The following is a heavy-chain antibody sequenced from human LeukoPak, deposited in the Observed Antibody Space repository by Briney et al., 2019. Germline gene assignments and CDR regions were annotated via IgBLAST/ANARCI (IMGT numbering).Heavy chain of an antibody. Sequence: SETLSLTCTVSGYSISSGYYWGWIRQPPGKGLEWIGSIYHSGSTYYNPSLKSRVTISVDTSKNQFSLKLSSVTAADTAVYYCARVVCGGDCYLGAFDIWGQGTMVTVSS. CDR2: IYHSGST. D-gene: IGHD2-21*02. J-gene: IGHJ3*02. CDR1: GYSISSGYY. V-gene: IGHV4-38-2*02. CDR3: ARVVCGGDCYLGAFDI.